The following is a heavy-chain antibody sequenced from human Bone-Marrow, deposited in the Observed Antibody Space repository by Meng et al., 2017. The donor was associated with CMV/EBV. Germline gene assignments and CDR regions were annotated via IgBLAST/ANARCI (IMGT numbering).Heavy chain of an antibody. D-gene: IGHD1-1*01. CDR3: ARDGNDLEYYYGMDV. J-gene: IGHJ6*02. CDR1: GFTFSDYE. V-gene: IGHV3-48*03. CDR2: ISYSGSTI. Sequence: GESLKISCAASGFTFSDYEMNWVRQAPGKGLEWVSYISYSGSTIYFADSVKGRFTISRDNAKNSLYLQMNSLRAEDTAVYYCARDGNDLEYYYGMDVWGQGTTVTVSS.